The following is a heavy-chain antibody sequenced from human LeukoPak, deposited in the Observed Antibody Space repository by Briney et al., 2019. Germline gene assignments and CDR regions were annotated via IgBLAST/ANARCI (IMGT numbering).Heavy chain of an antibody. CDR2: ISYDGSNK. V-gene: IGHV3-30-3*01. J-gene: IGHJ5*02. CDR3: ARELVAATLMGPPIFDP. Sequence: GGSLRLSCAASGFTFSSYAMHWVRQAPGKGLEWVAVISYDGSNKYYADSVKGRFTISRDNSKNMLYLQMNSLRAEDTAVYYCARELVAATLMGPPIFDPWGQGTLVTVSS. CDR1: GFTFSSYA. D-gene: IGHD2-15*01.